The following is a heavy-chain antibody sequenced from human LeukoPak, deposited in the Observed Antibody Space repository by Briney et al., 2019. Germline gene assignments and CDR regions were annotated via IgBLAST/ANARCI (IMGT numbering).Heavy chain of an antibody. CDR2: IHHGGTT. Sequence: PSETLSLTCTVSGYSISSGYYWGWIRQPPGKGLEWIGSIHHGGTTYYNPSLKSRVTISVGTSKNQFSLRLSSVTAADTAVYYCAIGTVRGYFDLWGRGTLITVSS. D-gene: IGHD4-17*01. CDR3: AIGTVRGYFDL. J-gene: IGHJ2*01. V-gene: IGHV4-38-2*02. CDR1: GYSISSGYY.